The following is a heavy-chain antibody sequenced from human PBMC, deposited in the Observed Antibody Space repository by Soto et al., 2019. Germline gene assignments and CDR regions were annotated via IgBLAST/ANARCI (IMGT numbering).Heavy chain of an antibody. Sequence: QVQLVESGGGVVQPGRSLRLSCAASGFTFSSYGMHWVRQAPGKGLEWVAVIWYDGSNKYYADSVKGRFTISRDNSTNTLYVQMNSLRAEDTAVYYCARDKGYQGASPTYDYWGQGTLVTVSS. J-gene: IGHJ4*02. D-gene: IGHD5-12*01. CDR1: GFTFSSYG. V-gene: IGHV3-33*01. CDR2: IWYDGSNK. CDR3: ARDKGYQGASPTYDY.